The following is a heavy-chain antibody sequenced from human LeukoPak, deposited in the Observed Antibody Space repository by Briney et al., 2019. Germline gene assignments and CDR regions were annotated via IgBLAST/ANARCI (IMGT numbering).Heavy chain of an antibody. Sequence: GGSLRLSCAASGFTFDDYAMHWVRLVPGKGLEWVLSIIWNSGSIGYADSVKGRFTISRDNAKNTLYLQMNSLRAEDTAVYYCARDNRADFDYWGQGTLVTVSS. CDR1: GFTFDDYA. J-gene: IGHJ4*02. V-gene: IGHV3-9*01. CDR2: IIWNSGSI. CDR3: ARDNRADFDY.